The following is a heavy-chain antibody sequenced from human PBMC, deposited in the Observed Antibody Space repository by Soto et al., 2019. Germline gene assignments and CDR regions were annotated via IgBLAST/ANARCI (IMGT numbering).Heavy chain of an antibody. D-gene: IGHD2-15*01. V-gene: IGHV1-46*01. Sequence: GASVKVSSKASGFTLTGYYMHWVRQSPGQGLEWMGIINPSGGSTSYAQKFQGRVTMTRDTSTSTAYMELSSLRSEDTAVYYCAREDCSGGSCYTMGWFDPWGQGTLVTVSS. CDR3: AREDCSGGSCYTMGWFDP. CDR1: GFTLTGYY. CDR2: INPSGGST. J-gene: IGHJ5*02.